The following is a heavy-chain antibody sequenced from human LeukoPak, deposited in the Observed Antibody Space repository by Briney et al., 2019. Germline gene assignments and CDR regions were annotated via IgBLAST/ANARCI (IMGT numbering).Heavy chain of an antibody. CDR1: GFTFSSYA. CDR2: ISTGGDST. J-gene: IGHJ4*02. CDR3: AKDPSGLDYLVY. Sequence: PGGSLRLSCAASGFTFSSYAMSWVRQAPGKGLEWVSGISTGGDSTYYADSVKGRFTISRDNSKNTLYLQMNSLGAEDTAVYYCAKDPSGLDYLVYWGQGTLVTVSA. V-gene: IGHV3-23*01.